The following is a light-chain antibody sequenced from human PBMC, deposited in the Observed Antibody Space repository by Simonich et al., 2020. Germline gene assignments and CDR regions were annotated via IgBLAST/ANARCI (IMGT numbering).Light chain of an antibody. CDR3: QVWDSSSDVV. CDR2: DDS. V-gene: IGLV3-21*03. CDR1: NIGSNS. Sequence: SYGLTQPPSVSGAPGKTARLTCGGNNIGSNSVHWYQQKPCQAPVLVVYDDSDRPSGIPERFSGSNSGNTATLTISRVEAGDEADYYCQVWDSSSDVVFGGGTKLTVL. J-gene: IGLJ2*01.